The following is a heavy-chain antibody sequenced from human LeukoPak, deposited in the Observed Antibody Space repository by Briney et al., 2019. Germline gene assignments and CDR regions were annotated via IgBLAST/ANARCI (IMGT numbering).Heavy chain of an antibody. V-gene: IGHV4-61*02. CDR2: IYTSGST. J-gene: IGHJ4*02. CDR1: GGSISSGSYY. CDR3: ARGAYYFDSSGFL. Sequence: SQTLSLTCTVSGGSISSGSYYWSWIRQPAGKGLEWIGRIYTSGSTIYNPSLKSRVTISVDTSKKQFSLKLNSVTAADTAVHYCARGAYYFDSSGFLWGQGTLVTVSS. D-gene: IGHD3-22*01.